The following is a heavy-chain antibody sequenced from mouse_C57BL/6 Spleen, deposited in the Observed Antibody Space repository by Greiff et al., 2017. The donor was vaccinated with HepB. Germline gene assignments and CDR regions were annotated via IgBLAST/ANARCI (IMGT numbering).Heavy chain of an antibody. Sequence: VQLQESGAELARPGASVKLSCKASGYTFTSYGISWVKQRTGQGLEWIGEIYPRSGNTYYNEKFKGKATLTADKSSSTAYMELRSLTSEDSAVYVCAGNYESYYAMDYWGQGTSVTVSS. D-gene: IGHD2-1*01. CDR3: AGNYESYYAMDY. CDR2: IYPRSGNT. CDR1: GYTFTSYG. J-gene: IGHJ4*01. V-gene: IGHV1-81*01.